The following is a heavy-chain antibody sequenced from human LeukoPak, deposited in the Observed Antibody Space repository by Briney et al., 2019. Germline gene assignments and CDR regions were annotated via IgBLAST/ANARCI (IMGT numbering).Heavy chain of an antibody. CDR3: AKGLYSSSWSPHGY. CDR1: GGSFSAYY. Sequence: SETLSLTCAVYGGSFSAYYWSWIRQPPGKGLEWIGDIDHSGTTNYNPSLKSRVTISIDTSKNQFSLKLSSVTAADTAVYYCAKGLYSSSWSPHGYWGQGTLVTVSS. D-gene: IGHD6-13*01. V-gene: IGHV4-34*01. J-gene: IGHJ4*02. CDR2: IDHSGTT.